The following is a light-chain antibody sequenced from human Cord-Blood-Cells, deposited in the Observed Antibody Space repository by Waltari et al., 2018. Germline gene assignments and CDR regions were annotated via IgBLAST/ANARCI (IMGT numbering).Light chain of an antibody. V-gene: IGLV1-44*01. Sequence: QSVLTQPPSASGTPGQRVTISCSGSSSNIGSNTVNWYQQLPGTAPKLLIYSTKQRPSGVPDRFSGSKSGTSASLAISGLQSEDEADYYCAAWDDSLNGHVFGTGTKVTVL. CDR3: AAWDDSLNGHV. CDR1: SSNIGSNT. CDR2: STK. J-gene: IGLJ1*01.